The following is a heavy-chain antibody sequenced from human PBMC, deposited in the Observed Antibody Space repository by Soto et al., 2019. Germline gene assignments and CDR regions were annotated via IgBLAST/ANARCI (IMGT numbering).Heavy chain of an antibody. CDR3: ARKGYYYYGMDV. CDR2: INHSGST. J-gene: IGHJ6*02. V-gene: IGHV4-34*01. CDR1: GGSFSGYY. Sequence: SETLSLTCAVYGGSFSGYYWSWIRQPPGKGLEWIGEINHSGSTNYNPSLKSRVTISVDKSKNQFSLKLSSVTAADTAVYYCARKGYYYYGMDVWGQGTTVTVSS.